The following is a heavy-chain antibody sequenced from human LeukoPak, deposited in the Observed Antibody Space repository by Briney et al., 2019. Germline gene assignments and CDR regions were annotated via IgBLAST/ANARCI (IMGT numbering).Heavy chain of an antibody. CDR2: INPNTGGT. CDR3: ARTDTAMVTVGY. D-gene: IGHD5-18*01. Sequence: RRASVKVSCKASGYTFTGYYMHWVRQAPGQGLEWMGWINPNTGGTNYAQKFQGRVTMTRDTSITTAYMELSSLRSDDTAVYYCARTDTAMVTVGYWGQGTLVTVSS. J-gene: IGHJ4*02. CDR1: GYTFTGYY. V-gene: IGHV1-2*02.